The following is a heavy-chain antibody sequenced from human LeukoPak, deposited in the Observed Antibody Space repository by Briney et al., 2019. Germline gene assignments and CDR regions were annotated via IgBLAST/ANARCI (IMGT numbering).Heavy chain of an antibody. CDR1: GGSISSGGYY. CDR2: MSQSGST. J-gene: IGHJ4*01. D-gene: IGHD3-3*01. CDR3: ARDWSGPYYFDY. V-gene: IGHV4-31*03. Sequence: SQTLSLTCTVSGGSISSGGYYWTWIRQPPGKGLEWIGYMSQSGSTYYNPSLKSRVTISVDTSKSQFSLKLTSVTAADTAVYYCARDWSGPYYFDYWGQGTLVTVS.